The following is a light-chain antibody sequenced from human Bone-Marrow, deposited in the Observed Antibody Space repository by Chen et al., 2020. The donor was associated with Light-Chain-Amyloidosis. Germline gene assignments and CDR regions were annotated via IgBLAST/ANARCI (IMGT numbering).Light chain of an antibody. Sequence: QSVLTQPPSASGTPGQRVTISCSGSRSNIGNNVVNWYQQFPGTAPKLLIYKNNQRPSGGPDRLSGSKSGTSASLAISGLQSEDEADYYCAAWDESLNGHWVFGGGTKLTVL. CDR1: RSNIGNNV. V-gene: IGLV1-44*01. CDR3: AAWDESLNGHWV. CDR2: KNN. J-gene: IGLJ3*02.